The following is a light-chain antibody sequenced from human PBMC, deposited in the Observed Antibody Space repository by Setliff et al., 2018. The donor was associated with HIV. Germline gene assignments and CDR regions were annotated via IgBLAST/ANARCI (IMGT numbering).Light chain of an antibody. CDR2: DVS. J-gene: IGLJ1*01. CDR3: SSYTSSSTSYG. Sequence: QSALAQPASVSGSTGQSITISCTGTSSDVGGYNYVSWYRQHPGKAPKLMIYDVSTRPSGVSNRFSGSKSGNTASLTISGLQAEDEADYYCSSYTSSSTSYGFGTGTKVTVL. V-gene: IGLV2-14*01. CDR1: SSDVGGYNY.